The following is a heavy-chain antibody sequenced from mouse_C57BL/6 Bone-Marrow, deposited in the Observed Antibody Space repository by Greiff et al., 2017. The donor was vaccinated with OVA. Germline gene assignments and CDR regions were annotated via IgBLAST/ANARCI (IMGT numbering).Heavy chain of an antibody. CDR2: IYPGNSDT. D-gene: IGHD2-3*01. Sequence: EVQVVESGTVLARPGASVKMSCKTSGYTFTSYWMHWVKQRPGQGLEWIGAIYPGNSDTSYNQKFKGKAKLTAVTSASTAYMELSSLTNEDSAVYYCTRSRSYDGYAMDYWGQGTSVTVSS. J-gene: IGHJ4*01. CDR3: TRSRSYDGYAMDY. CDR1: GYTFTSYW. V-gene: IGHV1-5*01.